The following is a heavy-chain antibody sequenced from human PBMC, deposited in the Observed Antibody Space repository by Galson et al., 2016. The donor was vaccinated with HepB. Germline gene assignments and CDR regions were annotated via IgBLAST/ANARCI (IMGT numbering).Heavy chain of an antibody. CDR2: ISDSGGAT. Sequence: SLRLSCAASGFTFSNYAMSWVRQSPGKGLEWVSGISDSGGATYYADSVKGRFTISRDNSKNTLYLQMNSLRAEDTAVYYCAKRPQRITIFGVPNYFDYWGQGTLVTASS. D-gene: IGHD3-3*01. J-gene: IGHJ4*02. CDR1: GFTFSNYA. V-gene: IGHV3-23*01. CDR3: AKRPQRITIFGVPNYFDY.